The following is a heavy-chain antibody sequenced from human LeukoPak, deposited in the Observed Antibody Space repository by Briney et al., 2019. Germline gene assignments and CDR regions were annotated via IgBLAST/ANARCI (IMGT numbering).Heavy chain of an antibody. CDR3: ARDREAMIVVS. Sequence: GGSLRLSCAASGFTFSTSWMTWVRQAPGKGLDWLGNINPDGSRINYVDSVRGRLTISRDNSKNTVYLQMNSLRAEDTAVHYCARDREAMIVVSWGQGTLVTVSS. V-gene: IGHV3-7*03. CDR1: GFTFSTSW. J-gene: IGHJ5*02. CDR2: INPDGSRI. D-gene: IGHD3-22*01.